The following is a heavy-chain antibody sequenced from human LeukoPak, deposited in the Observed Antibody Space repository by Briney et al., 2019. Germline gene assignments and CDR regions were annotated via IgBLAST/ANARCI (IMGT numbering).Heavy chain of an antibody. CDR1: GLTFSSHW. D-gene: IGHD1-7*01. V-gene: IGHV3-74*01. CDR3: ATQQGGNSAY. Sequence: GGSLRLSCAASGLTFSSHWIHWVRQAPGKGLVWVSRITNDGSGTTYVDSVKGRFTISRDNAKNMLYLQVNSLRAEDTAVYYCATQQGGNSAYWGQGTLVTVSS. CDR2: ITNDGSGT. J-gene: IGHJ4*02.